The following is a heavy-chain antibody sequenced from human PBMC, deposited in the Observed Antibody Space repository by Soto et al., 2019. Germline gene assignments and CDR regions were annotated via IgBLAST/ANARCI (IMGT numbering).Heavy chain of an antibody. CDR1: GGTFTKYA. CDR2: IVPLPGTT. D-gene: IGHD6-19*01. V-gene: IGHV1-69*01. CDR3: ASGVEGLGGSSGWPDYAFDV. J-gene: IGHJ3*01. Sequence: QVQLVQSGAAVRKPGSSVKVSCKASGGTFTKYAITWVRQAPRQGLEWMGGIVPLPGTTNYAQKFRGRVTMSADESTITAYLELSSLRSEDTAVYYCASGVEGLGGSSGWPDYAFDVWGQGTMVIVSS.